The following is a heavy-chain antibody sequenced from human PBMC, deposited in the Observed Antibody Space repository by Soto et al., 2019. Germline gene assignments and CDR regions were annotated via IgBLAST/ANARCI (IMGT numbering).Heavy chain of an antibody. CDR2: VKTNSEGVAT. CDR3: TTGSVEGV. CDR1: DFTINNAW. Sequence: EAQLVESGGGLVKPGGSLRLSCAASDFTINNAWRNWVRQAPGKGLGRVARVKTNSEGVATDYAAPLKGSLTISTDDSKNTLCLQMNSLKTEDTAVYYCTTGSVEGVWGQGATVTVSS. J-gene: IGHJ6*02. D-gene: IGHD2-15*01. V-gene: IGHV3-15*07.